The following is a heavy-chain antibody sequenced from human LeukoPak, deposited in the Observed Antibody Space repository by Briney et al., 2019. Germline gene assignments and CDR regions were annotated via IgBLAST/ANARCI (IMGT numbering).Heavy chain of an antibody. CDR3: ARNYQSLWGEGMDV. V-gene: IGHV3-21*01. J-gene: IGHJ6*02. CDR2: ISSSSSYI. CDR1: GFTFSSHS. Sequence: GSLRLSCAASGFTFSSHSMNWVRQAPGEGLELGSSISSSSSYIYYADSVKGRFTISRDNAKNSLYLQMNSLRAEDTAVYYCARNYQSLWGEGMDVWGQGTTVTVSS. D-gene: IGHD3-16*01.